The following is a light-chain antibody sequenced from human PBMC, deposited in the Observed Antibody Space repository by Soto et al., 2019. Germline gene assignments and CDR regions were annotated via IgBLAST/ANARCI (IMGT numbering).Light chain of an antibody. CDR1: SGSIASNY. V-gene: IGLV6-57*01. J-gene: IGLJ2*01. CDR3: QSYDGDEGV. Sequence: NFMLTQPHSVSESPGKTVTISCTRSSGSIASNYVQWYQQRPGSSPTTVLFEDNQRPSGVPDRFSGSIDSSSNSASLTISGLEPEDEADYHCQSYDGDEGVFGGGTKLTVL. CDR2: EDN.